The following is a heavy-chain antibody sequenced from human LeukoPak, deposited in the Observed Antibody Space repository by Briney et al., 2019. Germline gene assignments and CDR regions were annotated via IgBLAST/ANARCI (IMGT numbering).Heavy chain of an antibody. J-gene: IGHJ4*02. Sequence: SETLSPTRTVSGGSPTGYTTRWIWQTPGKGLEWIGYIYYSGDTHYNPSLKSRVTLSVDTSKNQFSLKLSSVTAADTAVYYCATSAYTSGWYGVWGQGTLVTVS. D-gene: IGHD6-19*01. CDR3: ATSAYTSGWYGV. CDR2: IYYSGDT. CDR1: GGSPTGYT. V-gene: IGHV4-59*08.